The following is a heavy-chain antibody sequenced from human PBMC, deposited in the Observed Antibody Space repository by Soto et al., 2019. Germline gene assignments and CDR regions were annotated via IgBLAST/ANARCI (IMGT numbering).Heavy chain of an antibody. CDR1: GFTFRNYD. J-gene: IGHJ6*02. CDR3: ARTDRDFYGLDV. V-gene: IGHV3-13*05. Sequence: EVQLVESGGGLVQPGGSLRLSCEASGFTFRNYDMHWVRQGTGKGLEWVSGISAAGDPDYADSVEGRFTIYSENAQNSFFLQMNSLRVGDTAVYYCARTDRDFYGLDVWGQGTTVIVSS. CDR2: ISAAGDP.